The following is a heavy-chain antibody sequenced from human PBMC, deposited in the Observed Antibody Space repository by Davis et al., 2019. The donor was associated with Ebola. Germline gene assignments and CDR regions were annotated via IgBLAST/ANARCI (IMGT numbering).Heavy chain of an antibody. J-gene: IGHJ4*02. CDR2: ISSSSGYI. CDR3: VRARGSGWYFDY. V-gene: IGHV3-21*01. Sequence: GESLKISCAASGFTFSNYNMNWVRQAPGKGLEWVSSISSSSGYIYYADSVKGRFTISRDNAKNSLYLQMNSLRAEDTAVYYCVRARGSGWYFDYWGQGTLVTVSS. D-gene: IGHD6-19*01. CDR1: GFTFSNYN.